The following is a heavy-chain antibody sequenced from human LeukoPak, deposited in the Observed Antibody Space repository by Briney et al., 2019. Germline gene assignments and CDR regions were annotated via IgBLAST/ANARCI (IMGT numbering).Heavy chain of an antibody. CDR2: INPKDGAT. CDR3: ARDHSNEMCGGDCFASWFDP. J-gene: IGHJ5*02. D-gene: IGHD2-21*02. CDR1: GYTFIRHW. V-gene: IGHV1-46*01. Sequence: EASVKVSCKTSGYTFIRHWMHSVRQAPGQGLEWMGIINPKDGATDFAQRFQGRVTMTTDTSTSTVYMELSSLRSEDTAVYYCARDHSNEMCGGDCFASWFDPWGQGTLVTVSS.